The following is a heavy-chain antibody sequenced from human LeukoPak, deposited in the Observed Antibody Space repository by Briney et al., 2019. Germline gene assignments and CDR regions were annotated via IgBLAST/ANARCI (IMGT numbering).Heavy chain of an antibody. CDR2: IYPSDSDT. J-gene: IGHJ3*02. V-gene: IGHV5-51*01. D-gene: IGHD3-10*01. CDR3: ARGTGQQQIRGFVI. CDR1: GYPFPTHW. Sequence: GESLKISCVASGYPFPTHWIAWVRPMPGKGLEWMGLIYPSDSDTRYTPPFQGQVTISVDKSINTAYLQWHSLKASDSAMYYWARGTGQQQIRGFVIWGQGTMVSVSS.